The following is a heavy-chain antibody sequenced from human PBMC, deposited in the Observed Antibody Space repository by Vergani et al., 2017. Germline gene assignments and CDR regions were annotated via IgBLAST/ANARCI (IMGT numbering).Heavy chain of an antibody. CDR3: ARVSSGYYYFDY. D-gene: IGHD3-22*01. V-gene: IGHV1-69*02. CDR1: GGTFSSYT. Sequence: QVQLVQSGAEVKKPGSSVKVSCKASGGTFSSYTISWVRQAPGQGLEWMGRIIPILGIANYAQKFQGRVTITADKSTGTAYMELSSLRSDDTAVYYCARVSSGYYYFDYWGQGTLVTVSS. CDR2: IIPILGIA. J-gene: IGHJ4*02.